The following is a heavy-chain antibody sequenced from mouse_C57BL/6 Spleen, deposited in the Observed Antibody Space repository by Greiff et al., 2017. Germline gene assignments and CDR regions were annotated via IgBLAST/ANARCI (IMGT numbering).Heavy chain of an antibody. CDR3: ARNYGNYLYAMDY. D-gene: IGHD2-1*01. J-gene: IGHJ4*01. CDR2: IHPNSGST. V-gene: IGHV1-64*01. CDR1: GYTFTSYW. Sequence: VQLQQPGAELVKPGASVKLSCKASGYTFTSYWMHWVKQRPGQGLEWIGMIHPNSGSTNYNEKFKSKATLTVDKSSSTAYMQLSSLTSEDSAVYYCARNYGNYLYAMDYWGQGTSVTVAS.